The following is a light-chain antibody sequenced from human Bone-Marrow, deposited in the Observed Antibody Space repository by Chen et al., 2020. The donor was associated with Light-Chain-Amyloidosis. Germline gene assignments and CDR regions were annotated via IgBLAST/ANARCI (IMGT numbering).Light chain of an antibody. Sequence: SYVLTQPSSVSVAPGQTATIACGGNNIGSTSVHWYQQTPGQAPLLVVNDDSDRPSGIPERLSGSNSGNAATLTISRVEAGDEADYCCQVWDSSSGRPVFGGGTKLNVL. J-gene: IGLJ3*02. CDR3: QVWDSSSGRPV. CDR2: DDS. V-gene: IGLV3-21*02. CDR1: NIGSTS.